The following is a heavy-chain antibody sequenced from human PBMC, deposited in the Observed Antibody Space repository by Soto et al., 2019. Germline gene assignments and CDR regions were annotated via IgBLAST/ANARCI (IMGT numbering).Heavy chain of an antibody. Sequence: GXPVKVSSNAAGDTFSNFVIGWVRQAPGQGLEWMGGNIPIFGTANYAQKFQGRVTIIADESTGTTYMELTSLRSEDTAVYYCARAPILLGATTYENYFDYCGQRTLVTVSS. V-gene: IGHV1-69*01. CDR1: GDTFSNFV. D-gene: IGHD3-10*01. CDR3: ARAPILLGATTYENYFDY. J-gene: IGHJ4*02. CDR2: NIPIFGTA.